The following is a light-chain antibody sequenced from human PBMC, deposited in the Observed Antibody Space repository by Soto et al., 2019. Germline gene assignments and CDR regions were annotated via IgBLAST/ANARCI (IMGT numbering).Light chain of an antibody. V-gene: IGLV2-23*01. CDR3: CSYAGSSTSPYV. CDR1: SSDVGSYNL. J-gene: IGLJ1*01. CDR2: EGS. Sequence: QSVLTQPASVSGSPGQSITISCTGTSSDVGSYNLVSWYQQHTGKAPKLMIYEGSKRPSGVSNRFSGSKSGNTASLTISGLQAEDEADYYCCSYAGSSTSPYVFGTGTKLTVL.